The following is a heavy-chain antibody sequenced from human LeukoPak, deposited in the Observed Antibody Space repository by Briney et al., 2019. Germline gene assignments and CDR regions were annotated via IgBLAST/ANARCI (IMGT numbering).Heavy chain of an antibody. CDR1: GYTFTSYG. V-gene: IGHV1-69*13. J-gene: IGHJ6*03. CDR3: ARDLKYYYYYMDV. Sequence: SVKVSCKASGYTFTSYGISWVRQAPGQGLEWMGGIIPIFGTANYAQNFQGRVTITADESTSTAYMELSSLRSEDTAVYYCARDLKYYYYYMDVWGKGTTVTISS. CDR2: IIPIFGTA.